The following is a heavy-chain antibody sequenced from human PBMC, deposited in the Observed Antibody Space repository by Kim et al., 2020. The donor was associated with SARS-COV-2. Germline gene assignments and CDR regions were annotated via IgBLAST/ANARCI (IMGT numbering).Heavy chain of an antibody. J-gene: IGHJ4*02. D-gene: IGHD2-2*01. V-gene: IGHV4-34*01. Sequence: SETLSLTCAVYGGSFSGYYWSWIRQPPGKGLEWIWEINHSGSTNYNPSLKSRFTISVDTSQNQFSLKLSSVTAAATAVYYCARGGDIVVVPAAILQVPFDYWGQGTLVTVSS. CDR1: GGSFSGYY. CDR2: INHSGST. CDR3: ARGGDIVVVPAAILQVPFDY.